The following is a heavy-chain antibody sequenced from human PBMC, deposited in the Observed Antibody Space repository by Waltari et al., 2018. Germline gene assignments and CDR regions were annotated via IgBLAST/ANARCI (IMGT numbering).Heavy chain of an antibody. J-gene: IGHJ4*02. V-gene: IGHV3-30-3*01. CDR2: ISYAGSNK. CDR3: AREPGYCSGGSCQIWNSLDY. CDR1: GFTFSSYA. Sequence: QVQLVESGGGVVQPGRSLRLSCAASGFTFSSYAMHWVLQAPGKGLEWVAVISYAGSNKYYADSVKGRFTISRDNSKNTLYLQMNSLRAEDTAVYYCAREPGYCSGGSCQIWNSLDYWGQGTLVTVSS. D-gene: IGHD2-15*01.